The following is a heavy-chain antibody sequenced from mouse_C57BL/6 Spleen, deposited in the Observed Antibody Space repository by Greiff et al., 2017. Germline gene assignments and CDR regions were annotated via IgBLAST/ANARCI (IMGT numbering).Heavy chain of an antibody. D-gene: IGHD1-2*01. CDR2: IYPGNSDT. Sequence: VQLQQSGTVLARPGASVKMSCKTSGYTFTSYWMHWVKQRPGQGLEWIGAIYPGNSDTSYNQKFKGKAKLTAVTSASTAYMELSSLTNEDSAVYYGTRRGKNYYGSFDYWGQGTTLTVAS. V-gene: IGHV1-5*01. J-gene: IGHJ2*01. CDR3: TRRGKNYYGSFDY. CDR1: GYTFTSYW.